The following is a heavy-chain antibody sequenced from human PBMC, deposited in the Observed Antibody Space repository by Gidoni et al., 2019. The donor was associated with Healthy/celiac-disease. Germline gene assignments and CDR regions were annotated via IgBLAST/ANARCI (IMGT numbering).Heavy chain of an antibody. V-gene: IGHV5-51*03. CDR2: IYPGDSDT. J-gene: IGHJ4*02. D-gene: IGHD3-10*01. Sequence: EVQLVQSGADVKKPGASRKISWRGSGYSFTSYSIGWVRQMPGKGLELMGLIYPGDSDTRYSPSFQGQVTISSDKSSSTAYLQWSSRKAAVTAMYYCARVVTAGSGSDDYWGQGTLVTVSA. CDR1: GYSFTSYS. CDR3: ARVVTAGSGSDDY.